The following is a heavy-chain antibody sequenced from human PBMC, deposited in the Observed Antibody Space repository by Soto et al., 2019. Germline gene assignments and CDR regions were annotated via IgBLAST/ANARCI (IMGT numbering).Heavy chain of an antibody. CDR1: GITFSSYD. CDR2: ISTSGDT. CDR3: ATDYYDDTGYYALFF. J-gene: IGHJ4*02. V-gene: IGHV3-13*01. D-gene: IGHD3-22*01. Sequence: PGGSLRLSCAASGITFSSYDMHWVRQVTGKGLEWVSAISTSGDTYYVGSVKGRFTISRDNAKNSLYLLMNSLRAEDSAVYYCATDYYDDTGYYALFFWGQGTLVTAPQ.